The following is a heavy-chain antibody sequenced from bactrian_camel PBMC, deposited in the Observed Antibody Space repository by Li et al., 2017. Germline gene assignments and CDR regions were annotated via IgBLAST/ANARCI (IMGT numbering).Heavy chain of an antibody. CDR1: GDTGSGLC. CDR2: IDSRAST. V-gene: IGHV3S53*01. CDR3: AALKCPAALGVLLLLQGPSQYNY. Sequence: HVQLVESGGGSVQPGGSLRLSCAASGDTGSGLCMGWFRQAPGKEREGVAAIDSRASTSYADSVKGRFTISKDNALTTVYLQMNSLKPEDTGMYYCAALKCPAALGVLLLLQGPSQYNYWGQGTQVTVS. D-gene: IGHD3*01. J-gene: IGHJ4*01.